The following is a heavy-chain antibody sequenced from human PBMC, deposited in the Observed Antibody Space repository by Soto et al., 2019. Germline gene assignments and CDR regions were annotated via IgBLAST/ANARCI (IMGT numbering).Heavy chain of an antibody. Sequence: GSLRLSCAAPGFTVSGSAIHWVRQASGKELAWVGRIISRANSYATAYAASVTGRFTISRDDSKNTAFLQMNSLKTEDTAVYYCARPGYSGYDSDYWGQGTLVTVSS. CDR2: IISRANSYAT. CDR3: ARPGYSGYDSDY. V-gene: IGHV3-73*01. D-gene: IGHD5-12*01. J-gene: IGHJ4*02. CDR1: GFTVSGSA.